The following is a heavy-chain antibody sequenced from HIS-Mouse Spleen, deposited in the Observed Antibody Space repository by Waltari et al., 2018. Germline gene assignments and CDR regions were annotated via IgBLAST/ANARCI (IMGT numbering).Heavy chain of an antibody. D-gene: IGHD6-13*01. CDR3: ARVTSNWAVGYFDL. CDR1: GGSISSSSYY. Sequence: QLQLQESGPGLVKPSATLSLTCTVSGGSISSSSYYWGWIRQPPGKGLEWIGSIYYSGSTYYNPSLKSRVTISVDTSKNQFSLKLSSVTAADTAVYYCARVTSNWAVGYFDLWGRGTLVTVSS. V-gene: IGHV4-39*01. J-gene: IGHJ2*01. CDR2: IYYSGST.